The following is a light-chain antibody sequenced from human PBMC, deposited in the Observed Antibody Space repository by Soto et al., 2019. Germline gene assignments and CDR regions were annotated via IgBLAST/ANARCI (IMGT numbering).Light chain of an antibody. CDR3: QVWDTSSEHVV. J-gene: IGLJ3*02. Sequence: SYVVTQPPSVSVAPGQTARITCGGGNIGSTSVHWYQQRPGQAPLLLVYDDGDRPSGIPERFSGSNSGNTATLTISRVEVGDEADYYCQVWDTSSEHVVFGGGTKLTVL. V-gene: IGLV3-21*02. CDR1: NIGSTS. CDR2: DDG.